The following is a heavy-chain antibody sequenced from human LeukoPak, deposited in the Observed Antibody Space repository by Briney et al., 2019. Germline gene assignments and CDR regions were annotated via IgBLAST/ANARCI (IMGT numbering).Heavy chain of an antibody. D-gene: IGHD3-22*01. CDR1: GFTFSSYA. CDR3: ARGGYYDSSGYYS. J-gene: IGHJ4*02. CDR2: ISSTGGST. Sequence: GGSLRLSCAASGFTFSSYAMHWVRQAPGKGLEYVSAISSTGGSTYYANSVKGRFTISRDNSKNTLYLQMGSLRAEDMAVYYCARGGYYDSSGYYSWGQGTLVTVSS. V-gene: IGHV3-64*01.